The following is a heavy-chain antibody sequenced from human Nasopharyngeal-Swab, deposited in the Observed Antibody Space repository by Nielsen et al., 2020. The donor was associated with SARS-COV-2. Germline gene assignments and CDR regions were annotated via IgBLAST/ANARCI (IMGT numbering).Heavy chain of an antibody. CDR3: AGEVANSHKFDD. J-gene: IGHJ4*02. CDR2: INTSGST. V-gene: IGHV4-61*02. CDR1: GGSISSGSFD. D-gene: IGHD5-18*01. Sequence: SETLSRTCTGAGGSISSGSFDGSWLRQPAEKGLEWIGRINTSGSTDCNPSLQSRVSIPVDTSNNQFSLYLSSVTAADTAVYYCAGEVANSHKFDDWGQGTLLTVSS.